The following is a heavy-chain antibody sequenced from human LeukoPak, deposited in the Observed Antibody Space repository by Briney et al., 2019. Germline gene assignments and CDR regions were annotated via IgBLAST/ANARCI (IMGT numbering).Heavy chain of an antibody. Sequence: PSETLSLTCTVSGSSISSYYWSWIRQPPGKGLEWIGCIYYSGSTKYDPSLKSRVTISVDTSKNQFSLKLSSVTAADTAVYYCARAPDYYDSSGSHLLPFDYWGQGTLVTVSS. CDR3: ARAPDYYDSSGSHLLPFDY. CDR1: GSSISSYY. D-gene: IGHD3-22*01. J-gene: IGHJ4*02. V-gene: IGHV4-59*01. CDR2: IYYSGST.